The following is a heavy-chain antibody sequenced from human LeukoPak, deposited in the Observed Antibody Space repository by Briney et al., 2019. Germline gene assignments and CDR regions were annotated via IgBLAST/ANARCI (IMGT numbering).Heavy chain of an antibody. CDR3: AKDSSSWFFDY. Sequence: LAGGSLRLSCAASGFTFSSYGMHWVRQAPGKGLEWVAVIWYDGSNKYYADSAKGRFTISRDNSKNTLYLQMNSLRAEDTAVYYCAKDSSSWFFDYWGQGTLVTVSS. CDR1: GFTFSSYG. CDR2: IWYDGSNK. V-gene: IGHV3-33*06. J-gene: IGHJ4*02. D-gene: IGHD6-13*01.